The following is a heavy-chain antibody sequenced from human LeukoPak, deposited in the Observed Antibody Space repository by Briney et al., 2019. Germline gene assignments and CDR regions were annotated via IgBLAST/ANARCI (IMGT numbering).Heavy chain of an antibody. CDR3: ARYLSGYDYFDY. J-gene: IGHJ4*02. CDR1: GYTFSDYY. D-gene: IGHD5-12*01. V-gene: IGHV1-2*02. Sequence: ASVKVSCKTSGYTFSDYYMHWVRQAPGQGLEWMGWINSNSGGPKYAQKFQGRVTMTRDTSISTVYMELNTLISDDTAIYYCARYLSGYDYFDYWGQGTLVTVSS. CDR2: INSNSGGP.